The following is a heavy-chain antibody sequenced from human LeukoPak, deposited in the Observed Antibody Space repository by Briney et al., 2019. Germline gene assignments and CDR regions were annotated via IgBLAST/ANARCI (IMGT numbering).Heavy chain of an antibody. CDR1: GFTFSSYA. V-gene: IGHV3-23*01. Sequence: GGSLRLSCAASGFTFSSYAMGWVRQAPGKGLEWVSAISGSGGSTYYADSVKGRFTISRDNSKNSLYLQMNSLKTEDTAVYYCARVNSGSYIFDYWGQGTLVTVSS. J-gene: IGHJ4*02. CDR3: ARVNSGSYIFDY. CDR2: ISGSGGST. D-gene: IGHD1-26*01.